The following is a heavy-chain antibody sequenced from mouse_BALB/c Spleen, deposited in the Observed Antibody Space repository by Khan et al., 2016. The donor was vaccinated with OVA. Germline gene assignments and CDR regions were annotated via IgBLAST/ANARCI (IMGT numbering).Heavy chain of an antibody. Sequence: VQLKESGPGLVKPSQSLSLTCSVTGYSVTSGYYWSWIRQFPGNRLEWMGYISYDGNNNYNPSLKNPISITRDTSKNQFFLRLNSVTTEETATYYCTRAPWEGYFDGWGAGTTVTVSS. CDR3: TRAPWEGYFDG. V-gene: IGHV3-6*02. J-gene: IGHJ1*01. CDR2: ISYDGNN. CDR1: GYSVTSGYY. D-gene: IGHD4-1*01.